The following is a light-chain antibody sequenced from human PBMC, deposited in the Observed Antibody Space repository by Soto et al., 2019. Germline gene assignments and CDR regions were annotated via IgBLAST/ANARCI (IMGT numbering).Light chain of an antibody. CDR2: DVS. V-gene: IGLV2-14*03. Sequence: QSVLTQPASVSVSPGQAITISCSGTSSNVGAFNYVSWYQQHTGNAPKLMIYDVSNRPSGVSNRFSGSKSGNTASLTISGLRAEHEADYYCNSYTRNNTDVFGTWT. CDR1: SSNVGAFNY. J-gene: IGLJ1*01. CDR3: NSYTRNNTDV.